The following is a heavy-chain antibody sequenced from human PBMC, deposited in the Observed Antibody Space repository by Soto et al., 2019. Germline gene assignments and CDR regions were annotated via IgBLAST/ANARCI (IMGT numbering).Heavy chain of an antibody. CDR3: ASDSYYDESSATRLFDY. CDR1: GYTFTSYG. Sequence: QVQLVQSGAEVKKPGASVKVSCKASGYTFTSYGISWVRQAPGQGLEWMGWISAYNGNTNHEQKLQGRVTMTTDTSTSTAYVELRSLGSDYTAVYSCASDSYYDESSATRLFDYWGQGTLVTVSS. J-gene: IGHJ4*02. D-gene: IGHD3-22*01. V-gene: IGHV1-18*01. CDR2: ISAYNGNT.